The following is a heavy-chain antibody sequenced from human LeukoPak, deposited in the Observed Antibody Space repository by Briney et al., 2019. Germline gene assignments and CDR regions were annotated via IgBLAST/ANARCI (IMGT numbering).Heavy chain of an antibody. J-gene: IGHJ5*02. CDR3: ARDSTTSSLADP. Sequence: GASVKVSCKASGYTFTNYYLHWVRQAPGQGLEWMGIIHPSGGSTAYAQKFQGRVTMTRDTSTSTVYMELSSLRSEDTAAYYCARDSTTSSLADPWGQGTLVTVSS. D-gene: IGHD2-2*01. V-gene: IGHV1-46*01. CDR2: IHPSGGST. CDR1: GYTFTNYY.